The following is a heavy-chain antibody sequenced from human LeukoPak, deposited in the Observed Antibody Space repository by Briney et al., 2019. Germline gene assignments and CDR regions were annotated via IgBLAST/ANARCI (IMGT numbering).Heavy chain of an antibody. CDR3: VKETDEYSSSSSDY. CDR2: IWYDGGNK. V-gene: IGHV3-33*06. CDR1: GFTFNSYG. D-gene: IGHD6-6*01. J-gene: IGHJ4*02. Sequence: GRPLRLSCAASGFTFNSYGMHWVRQAPGKGLEWVAVIWYDGGNKYYADSVKGRFTISRDNSKNTLYLQMNSLRAEDTAVYYCVKETDEYSSSSSDYWGQGTLVTVSS.